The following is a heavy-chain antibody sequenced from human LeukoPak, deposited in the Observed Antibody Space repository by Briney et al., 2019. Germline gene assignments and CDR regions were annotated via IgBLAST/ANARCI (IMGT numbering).Heavy chain of an antibody. V-gene: IGHV3-53*01. CDR1: GFTVNSNY. CDR2: IYSSGTT. CDR3: AREVKKGIAAAGSRDY. J-gene: IGHJ4*02. D-gene: IGHD6-13*01. Sequence: SGGSLRLSCAASGFTVNSNYMSWVRQAPGKGLEWGSIIYSSGTTYYADSVKGRFTTSRDNSKNTLYLQMNSLRAEDTAVYYCAREVKKGIAAAGSRDYWGQGTLVTVSS.